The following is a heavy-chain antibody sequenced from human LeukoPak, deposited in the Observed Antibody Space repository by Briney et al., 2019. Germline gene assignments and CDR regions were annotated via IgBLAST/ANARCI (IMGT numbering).Heavy chain of an antibody. CDR2: ITANTRGSIT. D-gene: IGHD2/OR15-2a*01. CDR3: ARGGYFSFDY. J-gene: IGHJ4*02. CDR1: GFTFSSYW. Sequence: AGGSLRLSCAASGFTFSSYWMSWVRQAPGKGLEWVSGITANTRGSITYYADSVKGRFTISRDSSKDTLYLQMNSLRAEDTAVYFCARGGYFSFDYWGQGTLVTVSS. V-gene: IGHV3-23*01.